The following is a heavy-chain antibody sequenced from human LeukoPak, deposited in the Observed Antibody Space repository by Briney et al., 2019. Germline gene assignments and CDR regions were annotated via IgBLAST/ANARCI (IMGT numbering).Heavy chain of an antibody. CDR1: GYTFTSYY. Sequence: ASVKVSCKASGYTFTSYYMHWVRQAPGQGLEWMGIINPSGGSTSYAQKFQGRVTVTRDTSTSTVYMELSSLRSEDTAVYYCARGIEQLWLQNWFDPWGQGTLVTVSS. V-gene: IGHV1-46*01. CDR3: ARGIEQLWLQNWFDP. CDR2: INPSGGST. J-gene: IGHJ5*02. D-gene: IGHD5-18*01.